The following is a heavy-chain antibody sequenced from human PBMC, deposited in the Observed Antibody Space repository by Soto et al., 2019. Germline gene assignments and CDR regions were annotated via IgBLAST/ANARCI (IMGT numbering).Heavy chain of an antibody. J-gene: IGHJ3*02. CDR2: IYPGDSDT. D-gene: IGHD3-10*01. Sequence: GESLKISCKGSGYSFTSYWIGWVRQMPGKGLEWMGIIYPGDSDTRYSPSFQGQVTISADKSISTAYLQWSSLKASDTAMYYCARHLRPLYYYGSGSSAMGDAFDIWGQGTMVTVSS. CDR3: ARHLRPLYYYGSGSSAMGDAFDI. V-gene: IGHV5-51*01. CDR1: GYSFTSYW.